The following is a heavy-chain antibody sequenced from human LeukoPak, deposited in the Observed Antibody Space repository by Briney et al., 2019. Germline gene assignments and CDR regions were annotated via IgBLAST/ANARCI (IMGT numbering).Heavy chain of an antibody. CDR3: VKYTGNSILVRFDY. Sequence: GGSLRLSCAASGFTFSDYYMSWIRQAPGKGLEWVSGISGSGSGTYYADSVKGRFTISRDNSKTTLYLQMNSLRAEDTALYYCVKYTGNSILVRFDYWGQGTLVTVSS. D-gene: IGHD4-23*01. J-gene: IGHJ4*02. V-gene: IGHV3-23*01. CDR1: GFTFSDYY. CDR2: ISGSGSGT.